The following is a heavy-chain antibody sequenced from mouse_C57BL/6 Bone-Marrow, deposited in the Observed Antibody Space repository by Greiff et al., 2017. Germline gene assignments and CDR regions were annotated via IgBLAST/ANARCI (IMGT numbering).Heavy chain of an antibody. V-gene: IGHV5-6*01. CDR1: GFTFSSYG. J-gene: IGHJ4*01. CDR3: AKHYYAMDY. Sequence: EVKVVESGGDLVKPGGSLKLSCAASGFTFSSYGMYWVRQTPDKRLEWVATISSGGSYTYYTDNVKGRVTISIDNAKNTLYLQMSSLKSEDTAMYYCAKHYYAMDYWGQGTSVTVSS. CDR2: ISSGGSYT.